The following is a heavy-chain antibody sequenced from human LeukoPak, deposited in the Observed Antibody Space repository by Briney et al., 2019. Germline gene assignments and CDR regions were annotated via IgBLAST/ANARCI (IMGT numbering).Heavy chain of an antibody. V-gene: IGHV1-8*01. CDR3: GRPLQRGSWTQRALDY. CDR1: GYTFTSYD. J-gene: IGHJ4*02. D-gene: IGHD3-10*01. CDR2: MNPNSGNA. Sequence: GASVNVSCKASGYTFTSYDISWVRQATGQGLEWMGWMNPNSGNAGYAQRFQGRVTITRNNSISTAYMELTSLRSEDTAVYYCGRPLQRGSWTQRALDYWGQGTLVTVSS.